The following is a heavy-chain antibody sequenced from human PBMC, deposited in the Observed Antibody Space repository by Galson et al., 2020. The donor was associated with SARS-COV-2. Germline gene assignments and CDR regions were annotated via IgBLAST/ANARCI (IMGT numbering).Heavy chain of an antibody. CDR2: ISGYNGNT. CDR1: GYTFTTYA. CDR3: ARDDKGDIVVVPAAMVA. D-gene: IGHD2-2*01. J-gene: IGHJ4*02. Sequence: ASVKVSCRASGYTFTTYAISWVRQAPGQGLEWMGWISGYNGNTYYAQQLQGRVTMTTDTSTRTGYMELRSLRSDDTAVYYCARDDKGDIVVVPAAMVAWGQGTLVTVSS. V-gene: IGHV1-18*04.